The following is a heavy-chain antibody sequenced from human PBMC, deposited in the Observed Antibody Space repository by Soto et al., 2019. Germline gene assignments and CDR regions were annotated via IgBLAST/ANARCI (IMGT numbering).Heavy chain of an antibody. V-gene: IGHV1-46*01. D-gene: IGHD3-22*01. CDR3: TRVWARIIMIVVVTPNWYFDL. CDR1: GYTFTSYY. J-gene: IGHJ2*01. Sequence: GASVKVSCKASGYTFTSYYMHWVRQAPGQGLEWIGIINPSGGSTSYAQKFQGRVTMTRDTSTSTVYMELSSLRSEDTAVYYCTRVWARIIMIVVVTPNWYFDLWGRGPLVTVS. CDR2: INPSGGST.